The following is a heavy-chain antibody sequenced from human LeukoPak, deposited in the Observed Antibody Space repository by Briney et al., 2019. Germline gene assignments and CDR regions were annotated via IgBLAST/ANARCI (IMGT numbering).Heavy chain of an antibody. CDR2: ISGSGGST. CDR1: GFTFSSYA. D-gene: IGHD6-6*01. Sequence: GGSLRLSCAASGFTFSSYAMSWVRQAPGKGLEWVSAISGSGGSTYYADSVKGRFTISRDNSKNTLYLQMNSLRAEDTAVYYCAKSEGRIAARPGNYFDYWGQGTLVTVSS. J-gene: IGHJ4*02. CDR3: AKSEGRIAARPGNYFDY. V-gene: IGHV3-23*01.